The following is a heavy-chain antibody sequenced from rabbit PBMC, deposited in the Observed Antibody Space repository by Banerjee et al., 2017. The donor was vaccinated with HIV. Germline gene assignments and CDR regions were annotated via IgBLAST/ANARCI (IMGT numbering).Heavy chain of an antibody. J-gene: IGHJ4*01. D-gene: IGHD2-1*01. CDR2: VDTASGST. CDR3: ARGSSGMTMRGIKL. Sequence: QSLEESGGDLVKPGASLTLTCTASGFSFSSGYYMCWVRQAPGKGLEWIGCVDTASGSTYYASWAKGRFTISKTSSTVTLQMTSLTAADTATYFCARGSSGMTMRGIKLWGPGTLVTVS. CDR1: GFSFSSGYY. V-gene: IGHV1S40*01.